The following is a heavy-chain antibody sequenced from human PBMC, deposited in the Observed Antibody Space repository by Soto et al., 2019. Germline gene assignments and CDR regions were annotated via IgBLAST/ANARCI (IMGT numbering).Heavy chain of an antibody. D-gene: IGHD3-22*01. CDR1: GYTFTSYG. CDR3: ARVSSRGSYDSSGYYY. Sequence: ASVKGSCKASGYTFTSYGISWGRQAPGQGLEWMGWISAYNGNTNYAQKLKGRVTMTTDTSTSTASMELRSLRSDDTAVYYCARVSSRGSYDSSGYYYWGQGTLVTVSS. J-gene: IGHJ4*02. CDR2: ISAYNGNT. V-gene: IGHV1-18*01.